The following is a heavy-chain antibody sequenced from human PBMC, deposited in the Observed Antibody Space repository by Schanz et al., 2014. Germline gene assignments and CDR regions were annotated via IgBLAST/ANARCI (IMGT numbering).Heavy chain of an antibody. Sequence: EVQLMESGGGLVKPGGSLRLSCVASGFAFSSFAMTWVRQAPGKGLEWVSFIYIGGNTYYADSVKGRFTISRDNSKNTVYLQMNSLRAEDTAVYYCARKVVATIGGYYDNWGQGTLVIVSS. CDR1: GFAFSSFA. D-gene: IGHD5-12*01. V-gene: IGHV3-66*01. J-gene: IGHJ4*02. CDR2: IYIGGNT. CDR3: ARKVVATIGGYYDN.